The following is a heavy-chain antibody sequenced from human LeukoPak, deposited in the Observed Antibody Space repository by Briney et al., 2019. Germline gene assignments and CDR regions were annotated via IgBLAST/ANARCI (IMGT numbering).Heavy chain of an antibody. J-gene: IGHJ4*02. CDR2: ISSNGGST. V-gene: IGHV3-64*01. CDR3: ARGQSRWELLNPPDY. Sequence: GGSLRLSCAASGFTFSSYAMHWVRQAPGKGLEYVSAISSNGGSTYYANSVKGRFTISRDNSKNTLYLQMGSLRAEDMAVYYCARGQSRWELLNPPDYWGQGTLVTDSS. CDR1: GFTFSSYA. D-gene: IGHD1-26*01.